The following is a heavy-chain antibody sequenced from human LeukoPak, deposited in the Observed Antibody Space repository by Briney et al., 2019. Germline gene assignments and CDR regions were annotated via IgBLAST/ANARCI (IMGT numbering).Heavy chain of an antibody. CDR2: IKQDGSEK. CDR3: ARDRDEIGVTFGGAIANYFDY. D-gene: IGHD3-16*02. J-gene: IGHJ4*02. V-gene: IGHV3-7*01. Sequence: GGSLRPSCAASGFTFSSYWMSWVRQAPGKGLEWLANIKQDGSEKYYVDSVKGRFTISRDNAKNSLYLQMNSLRAEDTAVYYCARDRDEIGVTFGGAIANYFDYWGQGTLVTVSS. CDR1: GFTFSSYW.